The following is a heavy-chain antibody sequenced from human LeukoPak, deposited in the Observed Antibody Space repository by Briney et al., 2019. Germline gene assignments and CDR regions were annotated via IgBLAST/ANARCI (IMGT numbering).Heavy chain of an antibody. CDR1: GFTFRNYN. CDR3: ARGGSGWYWGGAFDI. CDR2: IQYDGRNK. D-gene: IGHD6-19*01. Sequence: GGSLRLSCAASGFTFRNYNMNWVRQAPGKGLEWVAFIQYDGRNKYYADSVKGRFTISRDNAKNSLYLQMNSLRAEDTAVYYCARGGSGWYWGGAFDIWGQGTMVTVSS. J-gene: IGHJ3*02. V-gene: IGHV3-30*02.